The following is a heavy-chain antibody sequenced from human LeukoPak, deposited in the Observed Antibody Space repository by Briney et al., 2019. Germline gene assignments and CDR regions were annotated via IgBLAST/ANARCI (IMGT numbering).Heavy chain of an antibody. Sequence: PGGSLRLSCAASGFTFNSYWMHWVRQAPGKGLVWVSRINTDGTTTNYADSVKGRFTISRDNSKNTLYLQMNSLRAEDTAVYYCARSRDATYDYWGQGTLVTVSS. D-gene: IGHD2-15*01. CDR2: INTDGTTT. J-gene: IGHJ4*02. CDR3: ARSRDATYDY. CDR1: GFTFNSYW. V-gene: IGHV3-74*01.